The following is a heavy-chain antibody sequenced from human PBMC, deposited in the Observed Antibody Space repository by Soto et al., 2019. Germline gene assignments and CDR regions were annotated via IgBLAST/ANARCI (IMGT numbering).Heavy chain of an antibody. D-gene: IGHD6-19*01. CDR3: ALVVVRVAGTRLFYS. V-gene: IGHV1-18*01. Sequence: GASVKVSCKASGYTFTSYGISWVRQAPGQGLEWMGWISAYNGNTNYAQKLQGRVTMTTDTSTSTAYMELRSLRSDDTAVYYCALVVVRVAGTRLFYSCGQRTSVIVSS. CDR2: ISAYNGNT. J-gene: IGHJ5*02. CDR1: GYTFTSYG.